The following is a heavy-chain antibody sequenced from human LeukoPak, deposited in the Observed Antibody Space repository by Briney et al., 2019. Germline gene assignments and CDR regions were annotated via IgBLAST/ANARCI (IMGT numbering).Heavy chain of an antibody. Sequence: SVKVSCKASGGTFSSYAISWVRQAPGQGLEWMGGIIPIFGTANYAQKFQGRVTITADESTSTAYMELSSLRSEDTAVYYCAGYCSSTSCYSGAFDIWGQGTMVTVSS. CDR3: AGYCSSTSCYSGAFDI. CDR1: GGTFSSYA. J-gene: IGHJ3*02. V-gene: IGHV1-69*13. CDR2: IIPIFGTA. D-gene: IGHD2-2*03.